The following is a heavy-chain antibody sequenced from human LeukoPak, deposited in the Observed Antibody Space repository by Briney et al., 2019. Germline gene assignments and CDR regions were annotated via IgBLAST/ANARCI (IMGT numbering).Heavy chain of an antibody. Sequence: GGSLRLSCAASGLTFSNFAMSWVRQAPGKGLEWVSGISGSGDTTYYADSVMGRFTISRDSSKNTLFLQMNSLRAEDAAIYYCAKHRSEVAMAALNYWGQGTLVTVSS. V-gene: IGHV3-23*01. J-gene: IGHJ4*02. CDR1: GLTFSNFA. CDR2: ISGSGDTT. D-gene: IGHD5-24*01. CDR3: AKHRSEVAMAALNY.